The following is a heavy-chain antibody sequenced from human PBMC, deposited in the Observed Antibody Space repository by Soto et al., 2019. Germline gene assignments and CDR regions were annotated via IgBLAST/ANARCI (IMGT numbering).Heavy chain of an antibody. CDR3: AKATATSGGAFEI. V-gene: IGHV3-23*01. J-gene: IGHJ3*02. Sequence: HCGSLPLGCAVCGVSGKSYDMGGVRKAPGKGLEWVSTILVGGSTHYEDSVKGRFTISRDTSKNTAYLQMNSLTAGDTAFYYCAKATATSGGAFEIYVQGTLVPGSS. CDR1: GVSGKSYD. D-gene: IGHD3-16*01. CDR2: ILVGGST.